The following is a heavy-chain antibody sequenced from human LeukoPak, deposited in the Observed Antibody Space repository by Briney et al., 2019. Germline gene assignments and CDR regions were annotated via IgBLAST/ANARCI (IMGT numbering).Heavy chain of an antibody. Sequence: PSETLSLTCAVSGGSISSYYWDWIRQPAGKGLQWIGRIYSSGTTNYNPSLKSRVTMSVDTSKNQFSLKLSSVTAADTAVYYCARNEGYYYDSSGYPTIDAFDIWGQGTMVTVSS. CDR1: GGSISSYY. V-gene: IGHV4-4*07. J-gene: IGHJ3*02. D-gene: IGHD3-22*01. CDR3: ARNEGYYYDSSGYPTIDAFDI. CDR2: IYSSGTT.